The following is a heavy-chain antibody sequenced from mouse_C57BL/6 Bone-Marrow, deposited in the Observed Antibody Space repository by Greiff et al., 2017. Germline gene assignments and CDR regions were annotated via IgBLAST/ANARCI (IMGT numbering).Heavy chain of an antibody. CDR1: GFTFTDYY. CDR2: IRNKANGYTT. Sequence: EVKLVESGGGLVQPGGSLSLSCAASGFTFTDYYMSWVRQPPGKALEWLGFIRNKANGYTTEYSASVKGRFTISRDNSQSILYLQMNALRAEDSATYCCASSYGSSYDACWGQGTLVTVSA. D-gene: IGHD1-1*01. V-gene: IGHV7-3*01. CDR3: ASSYGSSYDAC. J-gene: IGHJ3*01.